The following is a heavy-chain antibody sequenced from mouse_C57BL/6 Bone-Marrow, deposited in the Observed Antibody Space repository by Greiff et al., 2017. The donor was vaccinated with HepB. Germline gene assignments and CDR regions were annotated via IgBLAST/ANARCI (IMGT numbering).Heavy chain of an antibody. CDR2: IHPTSGST. CDR1: GYTFTSYW. Sequence: QVQLQQPGAELVKPGASVKLSCKASGYTFTSYWMHWVKQRPGQGLEWIGMIHPTSGSTNYNEKFKSKAPLTVDKSSSTAYMQLSSLTSEDSAVYYGARRGDYYGNRFAYWGQGTLVTVSA. J-gene: IGHJ3*01. D-gene: IGHD2-1*01. CDR3: ARRGDYYGNRFAY. V-gene: IGHV1-64*01.